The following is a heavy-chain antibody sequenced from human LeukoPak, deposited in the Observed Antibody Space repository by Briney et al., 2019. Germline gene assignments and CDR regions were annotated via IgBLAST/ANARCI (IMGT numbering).Heavy chain of an antibody. CDR1: GGTFSSYA. V-gene: IGHV1-69*06. CDR3: ASQPYYDILTGYFPNYYYYYMDV. CDR2: IIPIFGTA. J-gene: IGHJ6*03. D-gene: IGHD3-9*01. Sequence: SVKVSCKASGGTFSSYAISWVRQAPGQGLEWMGGIIPIFGTANYAQKFQGRVTITADKSTSTAYMELSSLRSEDTAVYYCASQPYYDILTGYFPNYYYYYMDVWGKGTTVTVSS.